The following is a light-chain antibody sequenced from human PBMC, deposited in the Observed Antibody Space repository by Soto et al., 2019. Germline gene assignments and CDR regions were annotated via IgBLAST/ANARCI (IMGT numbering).Light chain of an antibody. V-gene: IGKV3-11*01. J-gene: IGKJ4*01. CDR3: QQRGSWPLLT. CDR2: DAS. CDR1: QSVSSY. Sequence: DIVLTQSPATLSLSPGERATLSCRASQSVSSYLAWYQQKPGQAPRLLIYDASNRATGIPARFSGSGSGPDFTLTISSLEPEDFAVYYCQQRGSWPLLTFGGGTKVEIK.